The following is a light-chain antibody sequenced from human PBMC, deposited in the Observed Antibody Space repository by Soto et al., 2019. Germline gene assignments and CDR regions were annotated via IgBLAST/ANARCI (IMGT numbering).Light chain of an antibody. J-gene: IGKJ2*01. CDR1: QSISSY. CDR2: AAS. CDR3: QQSYSTPYT. Sequence: DTQMTQSPSSLSASVGDRVTITCRASQSISSYLNWYQQKPGKAPKLLIHAASSLQSGVPSRFSGSGSGTDFTLTISSLQPEDFATYYCQQSYSTPYTFGQGTKVDIK. V-gene: IGKV1-39*01.